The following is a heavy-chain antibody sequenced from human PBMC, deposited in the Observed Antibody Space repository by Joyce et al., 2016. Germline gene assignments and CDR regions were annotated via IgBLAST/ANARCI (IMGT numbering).Heavy chain of an antibody. D-gene: IGHD5-12*01. V-gene: IGHV3-30-3*01. CDR2: IAYDGSST. Sequence: QVQLLESGGGVVQPGGPLRLSCEASGFTFSDYDMHWVRQFPGKGLQWVAVIAYDGSSTYQRGSVTGRFTISRDDSKNTLYLQMNSLRFEDTAIYFCARGPWIRLHDGFDIWGQGTMVTVS. CDR1: GFTFSDYD. J-gene: IGHJ3*02. CDR3: ARGPWIRLHDGFDI.